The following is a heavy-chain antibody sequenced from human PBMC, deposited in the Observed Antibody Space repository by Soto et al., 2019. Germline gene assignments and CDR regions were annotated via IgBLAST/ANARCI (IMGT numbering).Heavy chain of an antibody. CDR1: GGSISSGGYS. V-gene: IGHV4-30-2*01. CDR2: IYHSGST. Sequence: SETLSLTCAVSGGSISSGGYSWSWIRQPPGKGLEWIGYIYHSGSTYYNPSLRSRVTISVDRSKNQFSLKLSSVTAADTAVYYCARGAPVVNDYWGQGTLVTVSA. D-gene: IGHD3-22*01. J-gene: IGHJ4*02. CDR3: ARGAPVVNDY.